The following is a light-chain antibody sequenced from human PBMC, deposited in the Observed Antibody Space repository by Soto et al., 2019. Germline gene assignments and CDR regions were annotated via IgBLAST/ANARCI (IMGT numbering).Light chain of an antibody. Sequence: EKVMTQSPATLSMSPGERATLSCRASESVNSNLAWYQQKPGQAPRLLIYGASTRATGIPARFSGSGSGTEFTLTISSLQSEDFAVYYCQHYNNWPPVFGQGTKLEIK. CDR1: ESVNSN. J-gene: IGKJ2*01. CDR3: QHYNNWPPV. V-gene: IGKV3-15*01. CDR2: GAS.